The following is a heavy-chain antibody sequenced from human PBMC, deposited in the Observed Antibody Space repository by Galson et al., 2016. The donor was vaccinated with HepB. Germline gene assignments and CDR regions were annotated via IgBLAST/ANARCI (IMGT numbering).Heavy chain of an antibody. CDR2: IIPIFGTT. J-gene: IGHJ6*02. Sequence: SVKVSCKASGGTFSSYTISWVRQAPGQGLEWMGGIIPIFGTTNYAQEFQGRVTVTADESTSTAYMDLTSLTSEDTAVYYCAQFCSTTSCYEAGYYPGMDVWGQGTTVTVSS. CDR1: GGTFSSYT. V-gene: IGHV1-69*13. CDR3: AQFCSTTSCYEAGYYPGMDV. D-gene: IGHD2-2*01.